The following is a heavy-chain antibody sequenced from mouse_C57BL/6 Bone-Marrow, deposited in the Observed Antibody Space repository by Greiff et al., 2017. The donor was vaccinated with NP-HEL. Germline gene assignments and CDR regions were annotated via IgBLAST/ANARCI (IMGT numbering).Heavy chain of an antibody. CDR2: IHPNSGST. Sequence: QVHVKQPGAELVKPGASVKLSCKASGYTFTSYWMHWVKQRPGQGLEWIGMIHPNSGSTNYNEKFKSKATLTVDKSSSTAYMQLGSLTSEDSAVYYCARRGVAYWGQGTLVTVSA. CDR3: ARRGVAY. V-gene: IGHV1-64*01. J-gene: IGHJ3*01. CDR1: GYTFTSYW.